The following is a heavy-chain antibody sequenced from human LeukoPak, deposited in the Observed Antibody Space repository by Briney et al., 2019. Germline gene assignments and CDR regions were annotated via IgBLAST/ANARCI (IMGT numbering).Heavy chain of an antibody. D-gene: IGHD2-15*01. CDR2: IYYSGST. CDR3: ASFRGFPIDY. J-gene: IGHJ4*02. Sequence: SETLSLTCTVSGGSINGYYWSWIRQPPGKGLEWMGYIYYSGSTNYNPSLKSRVTISVDTSKNQFSLKLSSVTAADTAVYYCASFRGFPIDYWGQGTLVTVSS. CDR1: GGSINGYY. V-gene: IGHV4-59*12.